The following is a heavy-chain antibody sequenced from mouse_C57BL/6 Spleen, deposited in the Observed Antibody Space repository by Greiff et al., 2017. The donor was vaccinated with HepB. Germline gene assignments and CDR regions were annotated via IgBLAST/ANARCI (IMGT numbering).Heavy chain of an antibody. CDR2: ISDGGSYT. D-gene: IGHD4-1*01. CDR3: ARDRTANYFDY. Sequence: DVMLVESGGGLVKPGGSLKLSCAASGFTFSSYAMSWVRQTPEKRLEWVATISDGGSYTYYPDNVKGRFTISRDNAKNNLYLQMSHLKSEDTAMYYCARDRTANYFDYWGQGTTLTVSS. V-gene: IGHV5-4*01. J-gene: IGHJ2*01. CDR1: GFTFSSYA.